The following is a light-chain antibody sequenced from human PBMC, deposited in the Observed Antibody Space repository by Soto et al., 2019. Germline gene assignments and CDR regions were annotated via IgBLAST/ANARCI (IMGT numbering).Light chain of an antibody. V-gene: IGKV3-20*01. J-gene: IGKJ2*01. CDR1: RSVSSRF. CDR3: QQYGYSPYT. CDR2: GAS. Sequence: EIMLTQSPGTLSLSPGERVTLSCWASRSVSSRFLAWYQQKPGQAPRVLIYGASSRATGIPERFSGSGSGSDVTLTISRLEPEDFAVYYCQQYGYSPYTVGQGTKLEIK.